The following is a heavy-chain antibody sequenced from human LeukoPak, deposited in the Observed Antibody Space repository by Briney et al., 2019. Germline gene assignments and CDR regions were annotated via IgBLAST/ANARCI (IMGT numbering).Heavy chain of an antibody. CDR3: ARGKRVWFGELMTSFSYFYIDV. CDR2: INQGGRT. D-gene: IGHD3-10*01. CDR1: GGSFSDYL. Sequence: KTSETLSLTCAVNGGSFSDYLWKWIRQSPGKGLEWIGEINQGGRTNFNPSLKSRVTISADRSKYHFSLTLRSVTAADTAVYYCARGKRVWFGELMTSFSYFYIDVWGRGTTVIVSS. V-gene: IGHV4-34*01. J-gene: IGHJ6*03.